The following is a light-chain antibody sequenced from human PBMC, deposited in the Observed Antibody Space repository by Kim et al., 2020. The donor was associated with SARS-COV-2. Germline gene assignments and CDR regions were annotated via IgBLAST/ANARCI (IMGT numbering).Light chain of an antibody. J-gene: IGKJ1*01. CDR1: QSVRNY. CDR3: QQRSNWPMT. Sequence: LSQVEGASMPCRASQSVRNYLAWYQQNPGQAPRLLIYDAANRATGIPARFSGSVSGTDFTLNISSLEPEDFAVYYCQQRSNWPMTFGQGTKVDIK. CDR2: DAA. V-gene: IGKV3-11*01.